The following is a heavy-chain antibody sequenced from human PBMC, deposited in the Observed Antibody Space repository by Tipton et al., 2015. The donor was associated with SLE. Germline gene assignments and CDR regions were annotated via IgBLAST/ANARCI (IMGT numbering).Heavy chain of an antibody. CDR3: AREGLGSFDY. J-gene: IGHJ4*02. CDR2: IYYSGST. V-gene: IGHV4-59*01. CDR1: GGSISSYY. D-gene: IGHD6-19*01. Sequence: LRLSCTVSGGSISSYYWSWIRQPPGKGLEWIGYIYYSGSTNYNPSLKSRVTISVGTSKNQFSLKLSSVTAADTAVYYCAREGLGSFDYWGQGTLVTVSS.